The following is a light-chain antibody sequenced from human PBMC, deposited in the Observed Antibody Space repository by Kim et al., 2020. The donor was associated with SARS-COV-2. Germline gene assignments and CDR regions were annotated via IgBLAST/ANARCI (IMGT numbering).Light chain of an antibody. V-gene: IGLV1-44*01. CDR2: NNY. Sequence: RVTISCSGSTSNVGTNSVNWYQQVPGTAPKLLIFNNYERPSGVPDRFYGSRSGTSASLAISGLQSDDEADYYCAVWDDSLHGVVFGGGTQLTVL. J-gene: IGLJ2*01. CDR1: TSNVGTNS. CDR3: AVWDDSLHGVV.